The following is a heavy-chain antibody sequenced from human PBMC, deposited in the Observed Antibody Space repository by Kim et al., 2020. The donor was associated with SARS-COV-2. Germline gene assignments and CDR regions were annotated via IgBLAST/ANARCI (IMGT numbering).Heavy chain of an antibody. CDR1: GGTFSSYA. V-gene: IGHV1-69*04. D-gene: IGHD2-2*01. J-gene: IGHJ5*02. CDR2: IIPILGIA. Sequence: SVKVSCKASGGTFSSYAISWVRQAPGQGLEWMGRIIPILGIANYAQKFQGRVTITADKSTSTAYMELSSLRSEDTAVYYCARVYCSSTSCQGFDPWGQGTLVTVSS. CDR3: ARVYCSSTSCQGFDP.